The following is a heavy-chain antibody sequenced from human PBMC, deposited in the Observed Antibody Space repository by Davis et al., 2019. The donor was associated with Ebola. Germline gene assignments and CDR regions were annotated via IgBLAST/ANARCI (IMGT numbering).Heavy chain of an antibody. Sequence: GESLKISCAASGFTFSSYSMNWVRQAPGKGLEWVANIKQDGSEKYYVDSVKGRFTISRDNAKNSLYLQMNSLRAEDTAVYYCAREGYCSGGSCLSLDYWGQGTLVTVSS. CDR1: GFTFSSYS. D-gene: IGHD2-15*01. V-gene: IGHV3-7*01. J-gene: IGHJ4*02. CDR2: IKQDGSEK. CDR3: AREGYCSGGSCLSLDY.